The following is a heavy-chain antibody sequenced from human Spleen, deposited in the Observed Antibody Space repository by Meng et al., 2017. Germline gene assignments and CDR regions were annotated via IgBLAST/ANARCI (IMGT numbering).Heavy chain of an antibody. CDR1: GGSISSRNW. CDR3: VRDDYYGSGSYTYFQL. CDR2: IYHSGST. Sequence: GSLRLSCAVSGGSISSRNWWSWVRQPPGKGLEWIGEIYHSGSTNYNPSLKSRVTISLDKSKNQFSLKLSSVTAADTAVYYCVRDDYYGSGSYTYFQLWGQGTLVTVSS. D-gene: IGHD3-10*01. J-gene: IGHJ1*01. V-gene: IGHV4-4*02.